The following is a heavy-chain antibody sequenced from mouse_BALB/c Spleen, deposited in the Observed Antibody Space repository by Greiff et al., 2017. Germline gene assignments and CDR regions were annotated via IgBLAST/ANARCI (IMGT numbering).Heavy chain of an antibody. CDR2: INPSTGYT. D-gene: IGHD2-3*01. Sequence: VKLMESGAELAKPGASVKMSCKASGYTFTSYWMHWVKQRPGQGLEWIGYINPSTGYTEYNQKFKDKATLTADKSSSTAYMQLSSLTSEDSAVYYCARVRWLPLYYAMDYWGQGTSVTVSS. J-gene: IGHJ4*01. CDR3: ARVRWLPLYYAMDY. V-gene: IGHV1-7*01. CDR1: GYTFTSYW.